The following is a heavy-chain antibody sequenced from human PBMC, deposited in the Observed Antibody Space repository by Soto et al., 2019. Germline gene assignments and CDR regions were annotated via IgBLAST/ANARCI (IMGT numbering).Heavy chain of an antibody. CDR3: ARDGYYDSSGYYYVSAFDY. D-gene: IGHD3-22*01. J-gene: IGHJ4*02. CDR2: ISAYNGNT. CDR1: GYTFTSYG. Sequence: ASVKVSCKASGYTFTSYGISWVRQAPGQGLEWMGWISAYNGNTNYAQKLQGRVTMTTDTSTSTAYMELRSLRSDDTAVYYCARDGYYDSSGYYYVSAFDYWGQGTLVTVSS. V-gene: IGHV1-18*01.